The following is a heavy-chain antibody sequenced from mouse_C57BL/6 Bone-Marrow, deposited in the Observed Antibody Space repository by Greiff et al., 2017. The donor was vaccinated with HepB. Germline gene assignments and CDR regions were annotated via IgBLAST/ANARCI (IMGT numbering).Heavy chain of an antibody. J-gene: IGHJ2*01. V-gene: IGHV1-82*01. CDR1: GYAFSSSW. Sequence: VQLKESGPELVKPGASVKISCKASGYAFSSSWMNWVKQRPGKGLEWIGRIYPGDGDTNYNGKFKGKATLTADKSSSTAYMQLSSLTSEDSAVYFCARSGYYGSSPDYWGQGTTLTVSS. CDR3: ARSGYYGSSPDY. CDR2: IYPGDGDT. D-gene: IGHD1-1*01.